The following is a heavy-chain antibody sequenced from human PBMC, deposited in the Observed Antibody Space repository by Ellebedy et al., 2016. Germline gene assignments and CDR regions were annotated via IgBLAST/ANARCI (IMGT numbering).Heavy chain of an antibody. J-gene: IGHJ4*02. D-gene: IGHD6-13*01. CDR2: IYYSGST. CDR1: GGSISSYY. CDR3: ARARFEAAALFDY. Sequence: SETLSLTCTVSGGSISSYYWSWIRQPPGKGLEWIGYIYYSGSTNYNPSLKSRVTISVDTSKNQFSLKLSSVTAADTAVYYCARARFEAAALFDYWGQGTLVTVSS. V-gene: IGHV4-59*01.